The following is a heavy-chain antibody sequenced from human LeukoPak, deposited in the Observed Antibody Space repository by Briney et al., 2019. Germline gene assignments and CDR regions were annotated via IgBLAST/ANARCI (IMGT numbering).Heavy chain of an antibody. CDR1: GYTFTRYG. V-gene: IGHV1-18*01. CDR3: ARDLAGITGTEKIANWFDP. D-gene: IGHD1-7*01. CDR2: ISAYNGNK. Sequence: GASVTVSCKASGYTFTRYGLRWVRQAPGQGLEWVGWISAYNGNKNYAQNLQGRVTMTTDTSTSTAYMELRSLRSDDTAVYYCARDLAGITGTEKIANWFDPWGQGTLVTVSS. J-gene: IGHJ5*02.